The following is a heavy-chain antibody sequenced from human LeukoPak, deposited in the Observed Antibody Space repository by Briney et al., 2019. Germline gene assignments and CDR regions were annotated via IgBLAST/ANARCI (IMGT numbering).Heavy chain of an antibody. CDR2: IYHSGST. CDR3: ARDRRGEWFP. V-gene: IGHV4-59*12. Sequence: SETLSLTCTVSGGSISSYYWSWIRQPPGKGLEWIGYIYHSGSTYYNPSLKSRVTISVDRSKNQFSLKLSSVTAADTAVYYCARDRRGEWFPWGQGTLVTVSS. CDR1: GGSISSYY. D-gene: IGHD3-3*01. J-gene: IGHJ4*02.